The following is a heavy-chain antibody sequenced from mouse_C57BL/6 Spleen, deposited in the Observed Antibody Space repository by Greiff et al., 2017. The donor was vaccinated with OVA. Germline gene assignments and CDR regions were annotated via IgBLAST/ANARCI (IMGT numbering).Heavy chain of an antibody. CDR2: IYPGDGDT. CDR3: ARNYYSNFYFDY. V-gene: IGHV1-82*01. CDR1: GYAFSSSW. D-gene: IGHD2-5*01. J-gene: IGHJ2*01. Sequence: LVESGPELVKPGASVKISCKASGYAFSSSWMNWVKQRPGKGLEWIGRIYPGDGDTNYNGKFKGKATLTADKSSSTAYMQLSSLTSEDSAVYFCARNYYSNFYFDYWGQGTTLTVSS.